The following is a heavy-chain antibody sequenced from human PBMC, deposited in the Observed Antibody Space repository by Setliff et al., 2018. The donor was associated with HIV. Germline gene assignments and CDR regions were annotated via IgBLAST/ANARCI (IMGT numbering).Heavy chain of an antibody. J-gene: IGHJ3*02. CDR3: ARNTDVDSVYRPFHI. D-gene: IGHD1-26*01. CDR1: GFTFSSYS. Sequence: GGSLRLSCAASGFTFSSYSMNWVRQAPGKGLEWVSSISSSSYIYYADSVKGRFTISRDNAKNSLYLQMNSLRAEDTAVYYCARNTDVDSVYRPFHIWGQRTMVTVSS. CDR2: ISSSSYI. V-gene: IGHV3-21*04.